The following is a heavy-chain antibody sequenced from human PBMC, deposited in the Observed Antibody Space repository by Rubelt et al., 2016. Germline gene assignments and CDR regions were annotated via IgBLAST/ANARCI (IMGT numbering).Heavy chain of an antibody. D-gene: IGHD3-10*01. Sequence: VATIWHDGSNKYLADSVKGRFTISRDNSKNTLYLQMNSLRAEDTAVYYCARDGFGELEYYFDYWGQGTLVTVSS. CDR3: ARDGFGELEYYFDY. J-gene: IGHJ4*02. V-gene: IGHV3-33*01. CDR2: IWHDGSNK.